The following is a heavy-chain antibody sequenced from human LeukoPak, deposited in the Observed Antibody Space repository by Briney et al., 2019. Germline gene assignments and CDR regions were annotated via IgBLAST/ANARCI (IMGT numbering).Heavy chain of an antibody. V-gene: IGHV4-59*01. D-gene: IGHD4-17*01. Sequence: PSETLSLTCTVSGGSISSSYWSWIRKPPGKGLEWIGNIYYSGSTNYNPSLKSRVTISVDTSKNQFSLRLSSVTAADTAVYYCARDDYGDFFFDSWGQGTLVTVSS. CDR2: IYYSGST. CDR1: GGSISSSY. J-gene: IGHJ4*02. CDR3: ARDDYGDFFFDS.